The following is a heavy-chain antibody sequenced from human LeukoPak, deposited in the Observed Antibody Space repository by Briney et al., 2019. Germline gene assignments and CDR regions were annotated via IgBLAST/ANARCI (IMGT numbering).Heavy chain of an antibody. CDR1: GGSISCYY. CDR3: ARHRYYYYGMDV. Sequence: RPSETLSLTCTVSGGSISCYYCSWIRQPPGEGLEWIGFIYYSGSTNYDPSLKSRVSISVDTSKNQFSLRLSSVTAADTAVYYCARHRYYYYGMDVWGQGTTATVPS. CDR2: IYYSGST. V-gene: IGHV4-59*08. J-gene: IGHJ6*02.